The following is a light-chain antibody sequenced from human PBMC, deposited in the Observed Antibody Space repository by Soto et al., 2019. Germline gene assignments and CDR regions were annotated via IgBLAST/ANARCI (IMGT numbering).Light chain of an antibody. CDR1: QSISSW. Sequence: DIQMTQSPSTLSASVGDRVTITCRASQSISSWLAWYQQKPGKAPKLLTYKASSLESGVPSRFSGSGSGTEFTLTISGLQADDFATYYCQQYSSHRTFGQGTKVDI. V-gene: IGKV1-5*03. CDR3: QQYSSHRT. J-gene: IGKJ1*01. CDR2: KAS.